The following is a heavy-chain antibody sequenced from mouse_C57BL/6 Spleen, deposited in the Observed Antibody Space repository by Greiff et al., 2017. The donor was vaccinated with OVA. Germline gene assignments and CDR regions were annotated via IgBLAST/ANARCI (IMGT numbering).Heavy chain of an antibody. J-gene: IGHJ4*01. Sequence: EVKVEESGGGLVKPGGSLKLSCAASGFTFSDYGMHWVRQAPEKGLEWVAYISSGSSTIYYADTVKGRFTISRDNAKNTLFLQMTSLGSEDTAMYYCARGSLMDYWGQGTSVTVSS. D-gene: IGHD6-1*01. CDR2: ISSGSSTI. V-gene: IGHV5-17*01. CDR1: GFTFSDYG. CDR3: ARGSLMDY.